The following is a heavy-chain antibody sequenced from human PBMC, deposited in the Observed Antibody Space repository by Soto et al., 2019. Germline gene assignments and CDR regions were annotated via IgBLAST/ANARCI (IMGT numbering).Heavy chain of an antibody. Sequence: VEMVQSGAEVKKPGASVRVSCKASGYTFTDYFIHWVRQAPGQGLEWMGWINPNSGGTNYAQKFQGRVTMTRDTSITIVYLDLSRLRSDDTATYYCARDTKIPANAIHDGRWGQGTLVTV. CDR1: GYTFTDYF. V-gene: IGHV1-2*02. CDR3: ARDTKIPANAIHDGR. D-gene: IGHD2-2*01. CDR2: INPNSGGT. J-gene: IGHJ4*02.